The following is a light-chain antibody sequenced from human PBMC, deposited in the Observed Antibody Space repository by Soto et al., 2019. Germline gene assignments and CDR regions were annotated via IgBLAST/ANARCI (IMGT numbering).Light chain of an antibody. J-gene: IGKJ1*01. CDR3: QQYDSLWT. V-gene: IGKV1-5*01. Sequence: DIQMTQSPSTLSASVGDRVTITCRASQSISGYLAWYQQRPGKAPQLLIYDASSLQTGVPSRFSGSGSGKEFTLTISSLQPDDFATYNCQQYDSLWTFGQGTKVDIK. CDR2: DAS. CDR1: QSISGY.